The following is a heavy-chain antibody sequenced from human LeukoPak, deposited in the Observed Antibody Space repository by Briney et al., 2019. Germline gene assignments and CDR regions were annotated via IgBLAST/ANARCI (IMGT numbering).Heavy chain of an antibody. CDR1: GGSISSSSYY. J-gene: IGHJ5*02. D-gene: IGHD3-3*01. Sequence: SETLSLTCTVSGGSISSSSYYWGWIRQPPGKGLEWIGSIYYSGSTYYNPSLKSRVTISVDTSKNQFSLKLSSVTAADTAVYYCARVYAEYYDFWSGTFDPWGQGTLVTVSS. V-gene: IGHV4-39*01. CDR2: IYYSGST. CDR3: ARVYAEYYDFWSGTFDP.